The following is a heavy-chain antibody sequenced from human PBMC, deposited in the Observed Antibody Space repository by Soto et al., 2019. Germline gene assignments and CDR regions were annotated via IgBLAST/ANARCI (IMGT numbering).Heavy chain of an antibody. J-gene: IGHJ4*02. CDR3: GKDLATIFGGDY. Sequence: QVQLVESGGGVVQPGRSLRLSCAASGFTFSSYGMHWVRQAPGKGLEWVAVISYDGSKKYYADSLMGRFTISRDNSKNTLYLQMNSLRGEDTAVYYCGKDLATIFGGDYWVQGTLVTVSS. CDR2: ISYDGSKK. D-gene: IGHD3-3*01. CDR1: GFTFSSYG. V-gene: IGHV3-30*18.